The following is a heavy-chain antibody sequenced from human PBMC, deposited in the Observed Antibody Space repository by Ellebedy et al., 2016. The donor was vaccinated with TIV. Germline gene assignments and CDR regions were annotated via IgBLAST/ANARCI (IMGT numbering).Heavy chain of an antibody. CDR1: GDSFSGYY. V-gene: IGHV4-34*12. CDR2: VIHTGGT. CDR3: ARVRRESLWFAESQYFFDY. J-gene: IGHJ4*02. Sequence: SQTLSLTCAVYGDSFSGYYWSWIRQPPGKGLEWIGEVIHTGGTNYNPSLKSRVTISVDTSKNQFSLNLSSVTAADTAVYYCARVRRESLWFAESQYFFDYWGQGTLVTVSS. D-gene: IGHD3-10*01.